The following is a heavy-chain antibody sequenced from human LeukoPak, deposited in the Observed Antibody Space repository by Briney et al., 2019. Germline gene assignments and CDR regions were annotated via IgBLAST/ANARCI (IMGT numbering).Heavy chain of an antibody. CDR1: GYTFTSYG. Sequence: ASVKVSCKASGYTFTSYGISWVRQAPGQGLEWMGWISAYNGNTNYAQKLQGRVTMTTDTSTSTAYVELRSLRSDDTAVYYCARNPIAVAGTGGTLNYWGQGTLVTVSS. V-gene: IGHV1-18*01. J-gene: IGHJ4*02. CDR2: ISAYNGNT. CDR3: ARNPIAVAGTGGTLNY. D-gene: IGHD6-19*01.